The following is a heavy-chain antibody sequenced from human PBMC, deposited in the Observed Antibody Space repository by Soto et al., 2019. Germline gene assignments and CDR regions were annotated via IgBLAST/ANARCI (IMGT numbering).Heavy chain of an antibody. Sequence: EMQLVESGGGLVKPGGSLRLSCAASGFTFNSYSMNWVRQAPGKGLEWVSSIRSSSSYIYYADSMKGRFTISRYNAKNSLYLQMNSLRAEDTAVYYCARDVTDGYWYFDLWGRGTLVTVSS. D-gene: IGHD3-16*02. V-gene: IGHV3-21*01. CDR1: GFTFNSYS. J-gene: IGHJ2*01. CDR2: IRSSSSYI. CDR3: ARDVTDGYWYFDL.